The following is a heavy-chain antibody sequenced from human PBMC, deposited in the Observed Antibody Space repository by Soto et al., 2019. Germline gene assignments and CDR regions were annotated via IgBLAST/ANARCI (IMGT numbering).Heavy chain of an antibody. CDR3: AKPLPNDWYYYFDC. CDR2: ISFDGNNK. Sequence: QVQLVESGGGVVQPGRSLRLSCAASGFTFSSYGMHWVRQAPGKGLEWVAVISFDGNNKYYADSVKGRFTISRDNSKNTLHLQMNSLRAEDTAVYYCAKPLPNDWYYYFDCWGQGTLVTVSS. D-gene: IGHD3-9*01. V-gene: IGHV3-30*18. CDR1: GFTFSSYG. J-gene: IGHJ4*02.